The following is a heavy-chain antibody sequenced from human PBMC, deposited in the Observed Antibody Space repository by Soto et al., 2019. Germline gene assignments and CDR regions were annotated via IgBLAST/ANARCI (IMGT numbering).Heavy chain of an antibody. J-gene: IGHJ4*02. Sequence: GGSLRLSCAASGFTFSSYDMHWVRQATGKGLEWVSAIGTAGDTYYPGSVKGRFTISRENAKNSLYLQMNSLRAGDTAVYYCARGIRDRAVAALDYWGQGTLVTVSS. CDR3: ARGIRDRAVAALDY. V-gene: IGHV3-13*01. D-gene: IGHD6-19*01. CDR1: GFTFSSYD. CDR2: IGTAGDT.